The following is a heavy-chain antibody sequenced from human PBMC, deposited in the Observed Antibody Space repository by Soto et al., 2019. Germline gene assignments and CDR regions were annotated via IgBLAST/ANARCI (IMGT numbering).Heavy chain of an antibody. CDR2: IYYSGST. D-gene: IGHD3-22*01. CDR1: GGSISSGDYY. J-gene: IGHJ6*02. Sequence: SETLSLTCTVSGGSISSGDYYWGWIRQPPGKGLEWIGSIYYSGSTYYNPSLKSRVTISVDTSKNQFSLKLSSVTAADTAVYYCASPVPDSSGYPDWDYYYYGMDVWGQGTTVTVSS. V-gene: IGHV4-39*01. CDR3: ASPVPDSSGYPDWDYYYYGMDV.